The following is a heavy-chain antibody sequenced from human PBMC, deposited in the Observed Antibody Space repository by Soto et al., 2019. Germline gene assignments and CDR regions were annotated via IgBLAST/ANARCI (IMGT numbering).Heavy chain of an antibody. Sequence: PSETLSVTCAVSGRSISSGGYSWSWIRQPPGKGLEWIGYIYHRGSTYYNPSLKSRVTISVDRSKNQFSLKLSSVTAADTAVYYCARVPTPWGQGTLVTVSS. CDR3: ARVPTP. J-gene: IGHJ5*02. CDR2: IYHRGST. CDR1: GRSISSGGYS. D-gene: IGHD2-2*01. V-gene: IGHV4-30-2*01.